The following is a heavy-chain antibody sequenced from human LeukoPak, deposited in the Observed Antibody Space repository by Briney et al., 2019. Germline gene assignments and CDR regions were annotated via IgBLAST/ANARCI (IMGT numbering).Heavy chain of an antibody. V-gene: IGHV4-59*01. Sequence: SETLSLTCTVSGGSISSYYWGWIRQPPGKGLEFIGYILYNGNTNYNPSLESRVTISVDTSKNQFSLKLSSVTAADTAVYYCARDSSSWAGFDYWGQGTLVTVSS. CDR3: ARDSSSWAGFDY. J-gene: IGHJ4*02. CDR2: ILYNGNT. D-gene: IGHD6-13*01. CDR1: GGSISSYY.